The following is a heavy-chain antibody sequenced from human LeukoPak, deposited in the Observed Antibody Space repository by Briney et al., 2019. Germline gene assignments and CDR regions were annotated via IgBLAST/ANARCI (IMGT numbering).Heavy chain of an antibody. V-gene: IGHV3-30-3*01. Sequence: GRSLRLSCAASGFTLSSYAMHWVRQAPGKGLEWVAVISYDGSNKYYADSVKGRFTISRDNSKNTLYLQMNSLRAEDTAVYYCARAGWGSPPPFDYWGQGTLVTVSS. CDR2: ISYDGSNK. D-gene: IGHD6-19*01. CDR1: GFTLSSYA. CDR3: ARAGWGSPPPFDY. J-gene: IGHJ4*02.